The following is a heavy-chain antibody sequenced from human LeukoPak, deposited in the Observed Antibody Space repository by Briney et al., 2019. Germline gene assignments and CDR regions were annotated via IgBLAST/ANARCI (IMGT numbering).Heavy chain of an antibody. CDR3: ARDHPYRIAAAGDHYYYYGMDV. J-gene: IGHJ6*02. CDR1: GGSISSYH. Sequence: SETLSLTCTVSGGSISSYHWSWIRQPPGKGLEWIGYIYYSGSTNYNPSLKSRVTISVDTSKNQFSLKLSSVTAADTAVYYCARDHPYRIAAAGDHYYYYGMDVWGQGTTVTVSS. CDR2: IYYSGST. V-gene: IGHV4-59*01. D-gene: IGHD6-13*01.